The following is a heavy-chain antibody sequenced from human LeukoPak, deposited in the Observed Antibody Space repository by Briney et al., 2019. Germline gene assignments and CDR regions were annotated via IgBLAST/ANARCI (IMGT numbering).Heavy chain of an antibody. CDR3: ARSEVDTAMAGLTDY. CDR1: GYTFTSYG. V-gene: IGHV1-18*01. CDR2: ISAYNGNT. Sequence: APVKASCKASGYTFTSYGISWVRQAPGQGLEWMGWISAYNGNTNYAQKLQGRVTMTTDTSTSTAYMELRSLRSDDTAVYYCARSEVDTAMAGLTDYWGQGTLVTVYS. D-gene: IGHD5-18*01. J-gene: IGHJ4*02.